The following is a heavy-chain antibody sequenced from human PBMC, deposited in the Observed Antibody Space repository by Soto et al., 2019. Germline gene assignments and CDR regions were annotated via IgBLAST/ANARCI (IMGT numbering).Heavy chain of an antibody. CDR2: ISPYNGNT. CDR3: AREGSGWYGANDRKYFDY. J-gene: IGHJ4*02. V-gene: IGHV1-18*01. Sequence: GASVKVSCKASGYTFTSYGFSWVRQAPGQGLEWMGWISPYNGNTNYAQKLQGRVTMTTDTSTSTAYMELRSLTSDDTAVYYCAREGSGWYGANDRKYFDYWGQGTQVTVSS. CDR1: GYTFTSYG. D-gene: IGHD6-19*01.